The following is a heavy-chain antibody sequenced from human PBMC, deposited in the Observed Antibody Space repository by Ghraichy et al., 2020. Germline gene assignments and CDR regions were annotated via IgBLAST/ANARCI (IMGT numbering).Heavy chain of an antibody. D-gene: IGHD2-15*01. J-gene: IGHJ6*02. CDR2: IFSTSSYI. Sequence: GGSLRLSCAASGFTFSIYSMNWVRQAPGKGLEWVSSIFSTSSYIYYADSVRGRFSISRDNAKNSLDLQMNSLRAEDTAVYYCARTGYNYYYGMDVWGQGTTVTVSS. CDR3: ARTGYNYYYGMDV. V-gene: IGHV3-21*01. CDR1: GFTFSIYS.